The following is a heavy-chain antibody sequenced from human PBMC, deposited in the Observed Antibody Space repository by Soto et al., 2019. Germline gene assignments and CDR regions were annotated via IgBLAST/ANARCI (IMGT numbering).Heavy chain of an antibody. CDR3: AADPTVTLSVVSGMDV. J-gene: IGHJ6*02. Sequence: GASVKVSCKASGFTFTSSAVQWVRQARGQRLEWIGWIVVGSGSTNYAQKFQERVTITRDMSTSTAYMELSSLRSEDTAVYYCAADPTVTLSVVSGMDVWGQGTTVTVSS. V-gene: IGHV1-58*01. D-gene: IGHD4-4*01. CDR1: GFTFTSSA. CDR2: IVVGSGST.